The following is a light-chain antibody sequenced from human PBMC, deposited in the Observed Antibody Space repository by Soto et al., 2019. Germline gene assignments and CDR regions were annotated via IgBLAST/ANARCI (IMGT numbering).Light chain of an antibody. Sequence: QSALTQPRSESGSPGQSVTISCTGTSSDVGGYNYVSWYQQHPGKAPKLMIYDVSKRPSGVPDRFSGSKSGNTASLTISGLQAEDEADYYCCSYAGSYTWVFGGGTKLTLL. V-gene: IGLV2-11*01. CDR3: CSYAGSYTWV. CDR1: SSDVGGYNY. J-gene: IGLJ3*02. CDR2: DVS.